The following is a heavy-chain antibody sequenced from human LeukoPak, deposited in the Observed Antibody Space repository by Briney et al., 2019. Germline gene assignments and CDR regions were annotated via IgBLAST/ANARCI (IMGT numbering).Heavy chain of an antibody. V-gene: IGHV1-69*06. J-gene: IGHJ5*02. CDR1: GYTFTSYG. CDR2: IIPIFGTA. D-gene: IGHD6-19*01. Sequence: SVKVSCKASGYTFTSYGISWVRQAPGQGLEWMGGIIPIFGTANYAQKFQGRVTITADKSTSTAYMELNRLRSDDTAVYYCARGSSRDSSGWYGPGKWFDPWGQGSLVTVSS. CDR3: ARGSSRDSSGWYGPGKWFDP.